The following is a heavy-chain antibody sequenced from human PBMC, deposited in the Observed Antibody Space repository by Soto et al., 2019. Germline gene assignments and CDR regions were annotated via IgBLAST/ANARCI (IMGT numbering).Heavy chain of an antibody. CDR3: AKVAVFSGYHEYCFDY. D-gene: IGHD3-22*01. Sequence: GGSLRLSCAASGFTFSSYGMHWVRQAPGKGLEWVAVISYDGSNKYYADSVRGRFTISRDNSKNTLYLQMNSLRAEDTAVYYCAKVAVFSGYHEYCFDYWGQGTLVTVSS. CDR1: GFTFSSYG. CDR2: ISYDGSNK. V-gene: IGHV3-30*18. J-gene: IGHJ4*02.